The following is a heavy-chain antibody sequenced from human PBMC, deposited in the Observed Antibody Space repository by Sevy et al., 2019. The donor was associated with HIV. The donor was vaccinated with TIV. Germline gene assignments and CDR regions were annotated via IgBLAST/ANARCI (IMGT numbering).Heavy chain of an antibody. D-gene: IGHD3-16*02. J-gene: IGHJ4*02. CDR3: AREGYYDYIWGSYRYFNDY. CDR2: IKQDGSEK. Sequence: QAGGSLRLSWAASGFTCSNYWMTWVRQAPGKGLEWVAHIKQDGSEKHYVDSVKGRFTISRDNSKNSVYLQMNSLRAEDTAVYFCAREGYYDYIWGSYRYFNDYWGQGTLVTVSS. V-gene: IGHV3-7*03. CDR1: GFTCSNYW.